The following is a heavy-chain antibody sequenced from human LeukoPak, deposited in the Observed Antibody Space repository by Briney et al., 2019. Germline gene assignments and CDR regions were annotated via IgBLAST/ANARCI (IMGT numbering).Heavy chain of an antibody. CDR2: ISSSGST. Sequence: SETLSLTCTVSGDSISSGDYYWSWIRQPAGKGLEWIGRISSSGSTNYNPSLKSRVTISVDTSKNQFSLKLSSVTAADTAVYYCAREVGGSYSIDYWGQGTLVTVSS. D-gene: IGHD1-26*01. J-gene: IGHJ4*02. CDR1: GDSISSGDYY. V-gene: IGHV4-61*02. CDR3: AREVGGSYSIDY.